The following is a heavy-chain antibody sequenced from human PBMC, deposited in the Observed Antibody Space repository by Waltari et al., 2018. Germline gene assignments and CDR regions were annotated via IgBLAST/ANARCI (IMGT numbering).Heavy chain of an antibody. V-gene: IGHV3-43D*03. CDR1: GFTFDDYA. CDR2: TSWDGSST. J-gene: IGHJ6*03. Sequence: EVQLVESGGVVVQPGGFLRLSCGASGFTFDDYAMQWVRQAPGKGLEWVALTSWDGSSTFYADSVKGRFTISRDNSKNSLYLQMNSLRHEDTALYYCTKAAAKYFYYYYMDVWGKGTPVTVSS. CDR3: TKAAAKYFYYYYMDV.